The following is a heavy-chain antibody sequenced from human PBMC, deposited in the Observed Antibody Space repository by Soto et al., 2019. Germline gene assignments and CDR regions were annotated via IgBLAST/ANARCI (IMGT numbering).Heavy chain of an antibody. V-gene: IGHV3-73*02. D-gene: IGHD6-19*01. Sequence: EGQLVESGGGLVQPGGSLKLSCAASGFTFGGSAMHWVRQASGKGLEWVGHIRSKTNSYATAYAESVKGRFTIYRDDSMNTAYLQMNSLKTEDTAVYFCPRQTDAVQWLVVPTDYNFDYWGQGTLVTVSS. J-gene: IGHJ4*02. CDR2: IRSKTNSYAT. CDR1: GFTFGGSA. CDR3: PRQTDAVQWLVVPTDYNFDY.